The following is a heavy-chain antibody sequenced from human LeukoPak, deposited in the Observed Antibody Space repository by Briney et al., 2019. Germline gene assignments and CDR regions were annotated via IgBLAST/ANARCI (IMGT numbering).Heavy chain of an antibody. CDR2: IYTSGST. V-gene: IGHV4-4*09. CDR3: VRKVYVWGDDAFDI. CDR1: GGSISSYY. J-gene: IGHJ3*02. D-gene: IGHD3-16*01. Sequence: SETLSLTCTVSGGSISSYYWSWIRQPPGKGLEWIGYIYTSGSTNYNPSLKSRVTISVDTSKNQFSLKLSSVTAADTAVYYCVRKVYVWGDDAFDIWGQGTMVTVSS.